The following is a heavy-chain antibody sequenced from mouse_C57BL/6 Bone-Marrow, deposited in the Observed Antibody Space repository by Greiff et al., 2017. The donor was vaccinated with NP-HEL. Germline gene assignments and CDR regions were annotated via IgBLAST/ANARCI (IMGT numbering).Heavy chain of an antibody. CDR3: ARPLDGYSRGGYFDV. J-gene: IGHJ1*03. CDR1: GYTFTSYW. Sequence: QVQLQQSGAELAKPGASVKLSCKASGYTFTSYWMHWVKQRPGQGLEWIGYINPSSGYTKYNQKFKDKATLTADKSSSTAYLKLSSLTYEDSAVYYCARPLDGYSRGGYFDVWGTGTTVTVSS. D-gene: IGHD2-3*01. CDR2: INPSSGYT. V-gene: IGHV1-7*01.